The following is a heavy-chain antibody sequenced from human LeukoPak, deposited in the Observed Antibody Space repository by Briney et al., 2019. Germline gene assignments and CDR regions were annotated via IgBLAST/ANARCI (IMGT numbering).Heavy chain of an antibody. CDR3: ARDWVEYGSGEISSDY. CDR2: ISANNGNT. V-gene: IGHV1-18*01. J-gene: IGHJ4*02. Sequence: ASVKVSCKASGYTFTTFGISWVRQAPGQGLEWMGWISANNGNTNYAENLQGRVTMTTDTSTSTAYMELRSLRSDDTAVYYCARDWVEYGSGEISSDYWGQGTLVTVSS. CDR1: GYTFTTFG. D-gene: IGHD3-10*01.